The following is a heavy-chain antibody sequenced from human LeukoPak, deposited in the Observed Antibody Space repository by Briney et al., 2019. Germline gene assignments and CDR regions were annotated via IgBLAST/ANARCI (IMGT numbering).Heavy chain of an antibody. CDR1: GFTFDDYG. V-gene: IGHV3-30*03. J-gene: IGHJ3*02. Sequence: GGSLRLSCAASGFTFDDYGLSWVRQAPGKGLEWVAVISYDGSNKYYADSVKGRFTISRDNSKNTLYLQMNSLRAEDTAVYYCLNWGDAFDIWGQGTMVTVSS. CDR2: ISYDGSNK. CDR3: LNWGDAFDI. D-gene: IGHD7-27*01.